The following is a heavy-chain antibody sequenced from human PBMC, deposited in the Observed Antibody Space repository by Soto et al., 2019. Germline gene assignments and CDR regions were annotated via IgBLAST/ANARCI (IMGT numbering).Heavy chain of an antibody. J-gene: IGHJ4*02. CDR3: ARFYSSTSPEDY. CDR2: IDPSGSYT. CDR1: GYIFTNYW. Sequence: GESLKISCKGSGYIFTNYWINWVRQMPGKGLEWMGRIDPSGSYTSYSPSFQGHDTISADKSISTAYLQWSSLKASDTAMYYCARFYSSTSPEDYWGQGTLVTV. D-gene: IGHD2-2*01. V-gene: IGHV5-10-1*01.